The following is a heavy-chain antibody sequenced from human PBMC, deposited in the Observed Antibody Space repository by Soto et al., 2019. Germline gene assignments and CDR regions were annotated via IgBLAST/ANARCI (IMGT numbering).Heavy chain of an antibody. Sequence: PSETLSLTCAVYGGSFSGYYWRWIRQPPRKGLEWIGEINHSGSTNYNPSLKSRVTISVDTSKYQFSLKLSSVTAADTAVYYCETGRWLVRYYFDYWGQGTLVTVSS. CDR3: ETGRWLVRYYFDY. J-gene: IGHJ4*02. CDR2: INHSGST. D-gene: IGHD6-19*01. V-gene: IGHV4-34*01. CDR1: GGSFSGYY.